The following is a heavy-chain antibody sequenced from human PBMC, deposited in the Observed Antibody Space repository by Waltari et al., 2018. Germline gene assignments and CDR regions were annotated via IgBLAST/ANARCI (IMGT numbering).Heavy chain of an antibody. CDR3: ARGRRGSYYRWFDP. J-gene: IGHJ5*02. D-gene: IGHD1-26*01. CDR2: INHSGST. V-gene: IGHV4-34*01. Sequence: QVQLQQWGAGLLKPSETLSLTCAVYGGSFSGYYWSWIRQPPGKGLEWIGEINHSGSTNYCPSLTLRVTISVDTSNLQFSLKLSSVTAADTAVYYFARGRRGSYYRWFDPWGQGTLVTVSS. CDR1: GGSFSGYY.